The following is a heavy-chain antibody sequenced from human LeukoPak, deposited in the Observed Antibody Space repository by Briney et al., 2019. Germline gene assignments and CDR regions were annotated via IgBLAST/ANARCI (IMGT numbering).Heavy chain of an antibody. Sequence: SETLSLTCTVSGGSISSYYWSWIRQPPGKGLEWIGYIYYSGSTNYNPTLKSRVTISVDTSKNQLSLKLSSVTAAETAVYYCERGAGYSSGWYDFDYWGQGTLVTVS. J-gene: IGHJ4*02. CDR2: IYYSGST. D-gene: IGHD6-19*01. CDR3: ERGAGYSSGWYDFDY. CDR1: GGSISSYY. V-gene: IGHV4-59*01.